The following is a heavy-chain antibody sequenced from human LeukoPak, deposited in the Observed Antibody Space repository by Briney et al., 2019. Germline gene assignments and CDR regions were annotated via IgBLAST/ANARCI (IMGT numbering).Heavy chain of an antibody. CDR3: ARLPGYCSGGNCYFDY. Sequence: GESLNISCKGSGYTFTNYWIGWVRQMPGKGLEWMGIIYPGDSDTRYGPSFQGQVTISADKSISTAYLQWSSLKASDTAVYYCARLPGYCSGGNCYFDYWGQGTLVTVSS. CDR2: IYPGDSDT. V-gene: IGHV5-51*01. CDR1: GYTFTNYW. J-gene: IGHJ4*02. D-gene: IGHD2-15*01.